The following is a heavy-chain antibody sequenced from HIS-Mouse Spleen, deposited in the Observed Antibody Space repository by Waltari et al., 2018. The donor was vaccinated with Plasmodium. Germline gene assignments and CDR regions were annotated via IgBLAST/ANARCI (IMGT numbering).Heavy chain of an antibody. CDR3: ARGSAPGAFDI. CDR1: GGSFSGYY. V-gene: IGHV4-34*01. Sequence: QVQLQQWGAGLLKPSETLSLTCAVYGGSFSGYYWSWIRQPPGKGLEWIGESNHSGSTNYNPSLKSRVTISVDTSKNQFSLKLSSVTAADTAVYYCARGSAPGAFDIWGQGTMVTVSS. J-gene: IGHJ3*02. CDR2: SNHSGST.